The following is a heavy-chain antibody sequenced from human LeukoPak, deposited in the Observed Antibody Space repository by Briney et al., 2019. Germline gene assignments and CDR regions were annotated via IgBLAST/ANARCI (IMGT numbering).Heavy chain of an antibody. D-gene: IGHD5-18*01. J-gene: IGHJ6*02. CDR1: GFTVSSNY. V-gene: IGHV3-66*01. Sequence: GGSLRLSCAASGFTVSSNYKSWVRQAPGKGLEWVSVIYSGGSTYYADSVKGRFTITRDNSKNTLYLQMNSLRAEDTAVYYCARDRRAYTAMGYYYYYYGVDVWGQGTTVTVSS. CDR2: IYSGGST. CDR3: ARDRRAYTAMGYYYYYYGVDV.